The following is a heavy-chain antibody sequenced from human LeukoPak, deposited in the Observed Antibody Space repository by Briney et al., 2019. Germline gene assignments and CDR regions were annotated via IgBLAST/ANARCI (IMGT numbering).Heavy chain of an antibody. V-gene: IGHV3-48*01. CDR1: GFTFNSFS. D-gene: IGHD3-22*01. J-gene: IGHJ3*02. CDR2: ISSSSSTI. CDR3: ARDEFKAYYYDSSGAFDI. Sequence: GGSLRLSCAASGFTFNSFSMNWVRQAPGKGLECVSYISSSSSTIYYADSVKGRFTISRDNAKNSLYLQMNSLRAEDTAVYYCARDEFKAYYYDSSGAFDIWGQGTMVTVSS.